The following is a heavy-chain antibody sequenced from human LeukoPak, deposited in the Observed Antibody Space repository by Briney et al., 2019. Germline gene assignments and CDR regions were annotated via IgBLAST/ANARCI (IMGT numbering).Heavy chain of an antibody. CDR1: GFTFSSYS. Sequence: GGSLRLSCAASGFTFSSYSMNWVRQAPGKGLEWVSYISSSSSTIYYADSVKGRFTISRDNAKNSLYLQMNSLRDEDTAVYYCAITAYYDSSGYYFYWGQGTLVTVSS. CDR3: AITAYYDSSGYYFY. CDR2: ISSSSSTI. V-gene: IGHV3-48*02. D-gene: IGHD3-22*01. J-gene: IGHJ4*02.